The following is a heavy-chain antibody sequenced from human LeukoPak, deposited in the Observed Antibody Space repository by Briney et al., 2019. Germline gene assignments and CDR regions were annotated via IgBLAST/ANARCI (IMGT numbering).Heavy chain of an antibody. Sequence: PSETLSLTCAVYGGSFSGYYWSWIRQPPGKGLEWIGEINHSGSTNYNPSLKSRVTISVDTFKNQFSLKLSSVTAADTAVYYCAMGYYYGSGSYFGWGQGTLVTVSS. CDR1: GGSFSGYY. J-gene: IGHJ4*02. CDR3: AMGYYYGSGSYFG. D-gene: IGHD3-10*01. CDR2: INHSGST. V-gene: IGHV4-34*01.